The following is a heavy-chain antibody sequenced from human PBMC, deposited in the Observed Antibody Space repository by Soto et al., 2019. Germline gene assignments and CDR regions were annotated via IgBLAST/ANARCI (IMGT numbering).Heavy chain of an antibody. J-gene: IGHJ6*02. V-gene: IGHV3-43*01. Sequence: GGSLRLSCAASGFTFDDYTMHWVRQAPGKGLERVSLISWDGGSTYYADSVKGRFTISRDNSKNSLYLQMNSLRTEDTALYYCARYSSWQDYYYYGMDVWGQGTTVTVSS. D-gene: IGHD6-13*01. CDR2: ISWDGGST. CDR3: ARYSSWQDYYYYGMDV. CDR1: GFTFDDYT.